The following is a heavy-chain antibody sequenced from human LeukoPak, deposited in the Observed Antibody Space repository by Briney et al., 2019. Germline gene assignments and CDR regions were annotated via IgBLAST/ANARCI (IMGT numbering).Heavy chain of an antibody. J-gene: IGHJ4*02. D-gene: IGHD3-9*01. V-gene: IGHV3-7*01. CDR2: IKQDGSEK. CDR1: GFTFSSYA. Sequence: PGGSLRLSCAASGFTFSSYAMHWVRQAPGKGLEWVANIKQDGSEKYYVDSVKGRFTISRDNAKNSLYLQMNSPRAEDTAVYYCATIQFFDDYWGQGTLVTVSS. CDR3: ATIQFFDDY.